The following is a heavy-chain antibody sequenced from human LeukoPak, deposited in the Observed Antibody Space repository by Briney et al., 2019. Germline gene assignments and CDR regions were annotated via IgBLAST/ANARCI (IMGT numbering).Heavy chain of an antibody. V-gene: IGHV4-4*02. Sequence: SETLSLTCTVSDEVITSNNWWSWVRQSPGKGLEWIGEIFHSGTTRYKASLESRVTMLLDKSKIQFSLRLNSVTAADTAVYFCARLRLSGGSFSVGWFDPWGQGIQVTVSS. CDR3: ARLRLSGGSFSVGWFDP. J-gene: IGHJ5*02. CDR2: IFHSGTT. CDR1: DEVITSNNW. D-gene: IGHD1-26*01.